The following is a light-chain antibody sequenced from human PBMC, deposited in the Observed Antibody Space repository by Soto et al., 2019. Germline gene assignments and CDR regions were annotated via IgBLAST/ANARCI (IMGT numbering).Light chain of an antibody. CDR2: KAS. CDR3: QQYNSYSWT. Sequence: STLSASVGDRVTITCRASQSISSWLAWYQQKPGKAPKLPIYKASSLESGVPSRFSGSGSGTEFTLTISSLQPDDFATYYCQQYNSYSWTFGQGTKVDIK. J-gene: IGKJ1*01. V-gene: IGKV1-5*03. CDR1: QSISSW.